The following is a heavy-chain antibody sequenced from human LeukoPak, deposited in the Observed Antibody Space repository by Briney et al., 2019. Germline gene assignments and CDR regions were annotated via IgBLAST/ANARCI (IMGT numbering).Heavy chain of an antibody. D-gene: IGHD2-2*01. CDR3: ARESSPAGLGN. CDR1: GFTLNSDW. J-gene: IGHJ4*01. CDR2: VNPDGSIT. Sequence: PGGSLRLSCAASGFTLNSDWMHWVRQGPGKGLLWFSRVNPDGSITGYADSVKGRFTISRDIAKNTLYLQLNSLRAEDTAVYYCARESSPAGLGNWGQGTLVTVST. V-gene: IGHV3-74*01.